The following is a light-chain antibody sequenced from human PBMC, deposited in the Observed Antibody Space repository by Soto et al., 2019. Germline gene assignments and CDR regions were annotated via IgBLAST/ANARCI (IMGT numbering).Light chain of an antibody. CDR3: QQSYSTPYT. V-gene: IGKV1-39*01. Sequence: DIQMTQSPSSLSASVGDRITITCRTSQIISTYLNWYQHKPGKAPNLLIYAASTLQVGVPSRFSGSGSGAYFSLPIDSVRTEDFATYYCQQSYSTPYTFGQGTRVEV. CDR1: QIISTY. CDR2: AAS. J-gene: IGKJ2*01.